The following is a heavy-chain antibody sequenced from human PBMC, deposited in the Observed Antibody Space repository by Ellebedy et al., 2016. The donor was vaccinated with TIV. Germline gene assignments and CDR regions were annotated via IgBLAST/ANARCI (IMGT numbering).Heavy chain of an antibody. CDR3: ARLGGYYDSSGYYY. CDR2: IIGMFGTV. J-gene: IGHJ4*02. D-gene: IGHD3-22*01. V-gene: IGHV1-69*13. Sequence: ASVKVSCKASGGTFSSYAFSWVRQAPGQGLEWMGGIIGMFGTVKYAQKFQGRVTITADEFTSTAYMELSSLRSEDTAVYYCARLGGYYDSSGYYYWGQGTLVTVSS. CDR1: GGTFSSYA.